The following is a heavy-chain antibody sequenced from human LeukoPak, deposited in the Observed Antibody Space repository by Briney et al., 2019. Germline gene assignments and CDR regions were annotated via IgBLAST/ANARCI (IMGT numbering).Heavy chain of an antibody. CDR3: AREGIAVADTYYYYYMDV. J-gene: IGHJ6*03. CDR1: GTSIRSGSYC. V-gene: IGHV4-61*02. Sequence: ASETLSLTCTVTGTSIRSGSYCWNWIRQAAGKGLEWIGRMYIGGRTTYSPSFKSRVTISLDTTENQFSLRVRSVTAADTAIYYCAREGIAVADTYYYYYMDVWGKGTWVTVSS. CDR2: MYIGGRT. D-gene: IGHD6-19*01.